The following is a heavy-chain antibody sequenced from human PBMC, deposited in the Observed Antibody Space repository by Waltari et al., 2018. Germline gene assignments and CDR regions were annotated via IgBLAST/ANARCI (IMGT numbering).Heavy chain of an antibody. CDR2: MNPGRGKT. CDR1: GYTFNSHD. V-gene: IGHV1-8*01. CDR3: TRGALNRRRSYGGYYYFGLDV. D-gene: IGHD2-15*01. J-gene: IGHJ6*02. Sequence: QVQLVQSGAEVKKPGASVRVSCKASGYTFNSHDINWVRQATGQGLEWMGGMNPGRGKTGYAQKCQGRVTMTRDTSISTAYMEVNDLRSEDTAVYYCTRGALNRRRSYGGYYYFGLDVWGQGTMVTVSS.